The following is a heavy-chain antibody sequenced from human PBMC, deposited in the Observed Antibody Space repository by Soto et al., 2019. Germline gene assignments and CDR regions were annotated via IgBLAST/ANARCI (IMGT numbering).Heavy chain of an antibody. J-gene: IGHJ3*02. V-gene: IGHV3-72*01. CDR3: ARISAATWNAFDM. CDR1: GFTFSDHY. CDR2: SRNKAKRYSI. D-gene: IGHD6-13*01. Sequence: EVQVVESGGGLVQPGGSLRLSCAGSGFTFSDHYMDWVRQAPGKGLEWVGRSRNKAKRYSIEYAASVKGRFTISRDXLKTSLYLKMNSLKIEDTAVYYGARISAATWNAFDMWGKGTMVTVSS.